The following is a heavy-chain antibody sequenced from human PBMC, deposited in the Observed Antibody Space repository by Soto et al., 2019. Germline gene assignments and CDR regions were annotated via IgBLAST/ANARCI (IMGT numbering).Heavy chain of an antibody. CDR1: GGSMYDYY. J-gene: IGHJ5*02. Sequence: SETLSLTCTVSGGSMYDYYWSWIRQPPGKGLEWIGYVYYIGRTNYNPSLKGRVTMSLDTSKSQFSLKLGSVTTADMAVYYCASQYLGRSSSSSFDPWGQGTLVTVSS. CDR2: VYYIGRT. CDR3: ASQYLGRSSSSSFDP. D-gene: IGHD6-6*01. V-gene: IGHV4-59*08.